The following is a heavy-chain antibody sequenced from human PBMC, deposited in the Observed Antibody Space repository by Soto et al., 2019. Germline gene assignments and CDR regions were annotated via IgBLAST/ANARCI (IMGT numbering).Heavy chain of an antibody. CDR3: AREYSSSPLDYLQH. D-gene: IGHD6-6*01. CDR1: GFTFSSYG. CDR2: IWYDGSNK. J-gene: IGHJ1*01. Sequence: SLRLSCAASGFTFSSYGMHWVRQAPGKGLEWVAVIWYDGSNKYYADSVKGRFTISRDNSKNTLYLQMNSLRAEDTAVYYCAREYSSSPLDYLQHSGQRTPVPVSS. V-gene: IGHV3-33*01.